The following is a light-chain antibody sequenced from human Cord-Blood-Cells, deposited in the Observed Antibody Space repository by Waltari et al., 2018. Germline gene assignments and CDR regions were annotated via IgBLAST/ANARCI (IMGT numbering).Light chain of an antibody. Sequence: EIVLTQSPGTLSLSPGERATLSCRASQSVSSSYLAWYQQKPGQAPRLLIYGATSRDTGIPDRFSGSGSGTDFTLTISRLEPEDFAVYYCQQYGSSPPITCGQGTRLEIK. CDR2: GAT. CDR1: QSVSSSY. CDR3: QQYGSSPPIT. J-gene: IGKJ5*01. V-gene: IGKV3-20*01.